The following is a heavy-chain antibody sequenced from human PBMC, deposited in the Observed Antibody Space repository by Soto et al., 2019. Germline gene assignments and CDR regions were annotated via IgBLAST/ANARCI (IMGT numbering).Heavy chain of an antibody. CDR3: ARSRRGAYSSGWYSPSGYYNYGIDV. V-gene: IGHV5-10-1*04. D-gene: IGHD6-19*01. Sequence: GESLKISCKGSGYSFTSYLISWVRQMTGKGLEWMGRIDPSDSHTNYSPSFQGQVTISADTSISTAYLQWTSLKASDTAMYYCARSRRGAYSSGWYSPSGYYNYGIDVWGQGTKVTVSS. CDR1: GYSFTSYL. J-gene: IGHJ6*02. CDR2: IDPSDSHT.